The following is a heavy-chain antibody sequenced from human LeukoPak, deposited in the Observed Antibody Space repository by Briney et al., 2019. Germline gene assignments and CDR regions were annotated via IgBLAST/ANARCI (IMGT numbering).Heavy chain of an antibody. CDR2: ISYDGSNK. D-gene: IGHD3-22*01. CDR1: GFTFSSYG. CDR3: ARALGYYYDTSGYYCLDS. Sequence: GGSLRLSCAASGFTFSSYGMYWVRQAPGKGLEWVALISYDGSNKNYADSVKGRFTISRDNSRTTLDLQMNSLRAEDTAVYYCARALGYYYDTSGYYCLDSWGQGTLVTVSS. V-gene: IGHV3-33*05. J-gene: IGHJ4*02.